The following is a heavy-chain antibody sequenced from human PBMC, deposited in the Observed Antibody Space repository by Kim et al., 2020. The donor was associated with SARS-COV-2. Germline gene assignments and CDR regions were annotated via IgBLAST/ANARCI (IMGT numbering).Heavy chain of an antibody. Sequence: SETLSLTCSVSGGSISIYYWSWIRQPPGKGLEWIGYIYSGGSTDYNPSLKSRVPISVXXSRNQFSLKLSSXXAAXTAVYYXARDREXXYWGQGTLVTVSP. V-gene: IGHV4-59*13. J-gene: IGHJ4*02. CDR2: IYSGGST. CDR3: ARDREXXY. CDR1: GGSISIYY.